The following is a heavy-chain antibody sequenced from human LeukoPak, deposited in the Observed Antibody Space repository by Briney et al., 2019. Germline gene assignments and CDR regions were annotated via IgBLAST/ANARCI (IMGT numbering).Heavy chain of an antibody. D-gene: IGHD2-21*02. V-gene: IGHV4-39*07. CDR2: IYNSGST. CDR3: ATGWGPAYCGGDCRRHFDY. CDR1: GGSISSSSYY. Sequence: SETLSLTCTVSGGSISSSSYYWGWIRQPPGKGLEWIGTIYNSGSTDYNPSLESRVTISVDTSKNQFSLKLSSVTAADTALYYCATGWGPAYCGGDCRRHFDYWGQGTLVTVSS. J-gene: IGHJ4*02.